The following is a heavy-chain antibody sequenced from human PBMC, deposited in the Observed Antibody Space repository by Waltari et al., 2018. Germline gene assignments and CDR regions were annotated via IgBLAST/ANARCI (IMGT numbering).Heavy chain of an antibody. Sequence: QVQLVESGGGVVQPGRSLRLSCAASGFTFSSYGMHWVRQAPGKGLEWVAVIWYDGSNKYDAASLKGRFTISRDNSKNTLYLQMNSLRAEDTAVYYCARSETTYYDFWSGYYTRNWFDLWGRGTLVTVSS. J-gene: IGHJ2*01. D-gene: IGHD3-3*01. V-gene: IGHV3-33*01. CDR1: GFTFSSYG. CDR3: ARSETTYYDFWSGYYTRNWFDL. CDR2: IWYDGSNK.